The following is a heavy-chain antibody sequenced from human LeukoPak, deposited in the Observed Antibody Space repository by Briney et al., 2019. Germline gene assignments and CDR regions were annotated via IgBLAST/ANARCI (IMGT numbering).Heavy chain of an antibody. CDR3: AKDFRDGYNHPSYYFDN. CDR2: ISGSGGST. Sequence: PPGGSLRLSCAASGFTFSDYYMSWIRQAPGKGLEWVSAISGSGGSTYYADSVKGRFTISRDNSKNTLYLQMNSLRPEDTAVYYCAKDFRDGYNHPSYYFDNWGQGTLVTVSS. V-gene: IGHV3-23*01. D-gene: IGHD5-24*01. J-gene: IGHJ4*02. CDR1: GFTFSDYY.